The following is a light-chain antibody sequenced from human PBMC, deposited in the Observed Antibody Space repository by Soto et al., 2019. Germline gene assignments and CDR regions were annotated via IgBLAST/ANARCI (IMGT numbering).Light chain of an antibody. Sequence: EIVMTQSPATLSVSPGERATLSCRASQSVSSHLDWYQQKPGQAPRRLIYVASTRATGIPSSVSGSVSGTEFTLTITRLDSDDFDVYYCQQFNKWPRTFGQGTKVEIK. CDR1: QSVSSH. V-gene: IGKV3-15*01. CDR3: QQFNKWPRT. CDR2: VAS. J-gene: IGKJ1*01.